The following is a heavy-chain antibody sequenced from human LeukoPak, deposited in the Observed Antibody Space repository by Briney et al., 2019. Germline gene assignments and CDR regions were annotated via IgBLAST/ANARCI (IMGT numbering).Heavy chain of an antibody. J-gene: IGHJ4*02. CDR1: GFTFSSYW. CDR2: IKQDGSEK. V-gene: IGHV3-7*01. Sequence: GGSLRLSCAASGFTFSSYWMSWVRQAPGKGLEWVANIKQDGSEKYYVDSVEGRFTISRDNAKNSLYLQMNSLRAEDTAVYYCARELRYFDWLSDYWGQGTLVTVSS. CDR3: ARELRYFDWLSDY. D-gene: IGHD3-9*01.